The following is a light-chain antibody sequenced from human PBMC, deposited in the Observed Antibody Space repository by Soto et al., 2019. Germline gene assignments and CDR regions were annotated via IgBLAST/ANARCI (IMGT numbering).Light chain of an antibody. CDR1: SSDVGSYNL. CDR2: EGS. Sequence: QSALTQPASVSGSLGQSITISCTGTSSDVGSYNLVSWYQQHPGKAPKLMIYEGSKRPSGVSNRFSGSKSGNTASLTISGLQAEDEADYYCCSYAGSSTWVVFGGGTKLTVL. V-gene: IGLV2-23*01. J-gene: IGLJ2*01. CDR3: CSYAGSSTWVV.